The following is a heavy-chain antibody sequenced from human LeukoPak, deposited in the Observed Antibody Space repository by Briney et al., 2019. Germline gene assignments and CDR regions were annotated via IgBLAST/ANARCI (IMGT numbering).Heavy chain of an antibody. Sequence: SETLSLTCAVYGGSFRGYYWSWIRQPPGKGLEWIGEINHSGSTNYNPSLKSRVTISIDTSKNQFSLKLSSVTAADTAVYYCARTAGNGSRGSYHDYWGQGTLVTVSS. V-gene: IGHV4-34*01. J-gene: IGHJ4*02. CDR3: ARTAGNGSRGSYHDY. D-gene: IGHD1-26*01. CDR2: INHSGST. CDR1: GGSFRGYY.